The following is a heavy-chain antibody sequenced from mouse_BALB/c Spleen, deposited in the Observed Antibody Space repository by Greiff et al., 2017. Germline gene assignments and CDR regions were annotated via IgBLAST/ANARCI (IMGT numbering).Heavy chain of an antibody. CDR2: INPDSSTI. V-gene: IGHV4-1*02. CDR3: ARPKGYRYDGGYAMDY. D-gene: IGHD2-14*01. J-gene: IGHJ4*01. Sequence: EVKLVESGGGLVQPGGSLKLSCAASGFDFSRYWMSWVRQAPGKGLEWIGEINPDSSTINYTPSLKDKFIISRDNAKNTLYLQMSKVRSEDTALYYCARPKGYRYDGGYAMDYWGQGTSVTVSS. CDR1: GFDFSRYW.